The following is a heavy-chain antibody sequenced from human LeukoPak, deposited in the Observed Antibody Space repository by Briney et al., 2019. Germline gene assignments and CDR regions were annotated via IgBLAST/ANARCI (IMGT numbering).Heavy chain of an antibody. Sequence: GGSLRLSCTAPGFTFSSYAMNWVRQAPGKGLEWVSVISGSGETTYYVDSVKGRASISRDNSKNTLFLQMNSLRAEDTAVYYCVVDLYGSSDYWGQGTLVTVSS. J-gene: IGHJ4*02. CDR2: ISGSGETT. CDR3: VVDLYGSSDY. D-gene: IGHD3-16*01. CDR1: GFTFSSYA. V-gene: IGHV3-23*01.